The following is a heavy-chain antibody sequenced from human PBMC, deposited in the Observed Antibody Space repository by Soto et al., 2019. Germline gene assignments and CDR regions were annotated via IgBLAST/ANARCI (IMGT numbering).Heavy chain of an antibody. J-gene: IGHJ5*02. V-gene: IGHV4-4*07. CDR1: GGTISGYY. CDR3: ARGQRFSDWFDP. Sequence: SETLSLTCTVTGGTISGYYWTWIRQSAGGRLEWIGRIYSSGSTNYNPSLKSRVTISLDTSMNHFSLRLSSVTAADTAVYYCARGQRFSDWFDPWGQGTLVTVSS. CDR2: IYSSGST. D-gene: IGHD3-3*01.